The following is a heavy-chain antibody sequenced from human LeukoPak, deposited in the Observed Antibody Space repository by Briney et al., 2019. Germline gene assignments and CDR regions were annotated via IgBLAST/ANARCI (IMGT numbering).Heavy chain of an antibody. D-gene: IGHD6-6*01. J-gene: IGHJ5*02. CDR1: GWTYINYA. CDR3: ARTARYSSSSFA. Sequence: ASVSVSCQASGWTYINYAINWVGQAAGQGGEWMGVIIPIFGTANYAQKFQGRVTITANESTSTAYMEMTSLRSEDTAVYYCARTARYSSSSFAWGQGTLVTVSS. V-gene: IGHV1-69*13. CDR2: IIPIFGTA.